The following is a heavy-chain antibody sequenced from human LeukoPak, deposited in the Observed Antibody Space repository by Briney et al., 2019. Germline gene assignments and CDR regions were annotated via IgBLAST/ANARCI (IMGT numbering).Heavy chain of an antibody. V-gene: IGHV4-34*01. CDR1: GGSFSTYY. CDR3: ARVGSTCSGGSCYPYYYYYYMDV. Sequence: TSETLSLTCAVYGGSFSTYYWSWIRQPPGKGLEWIGEINHSGRTNYNPSLKSRVTISVDTSKNQFSLKLSSVTAADTAVYYCARVGSTCSGGSCYPYYYYYYMDVWGKGTTVTVSS. CDR2: INHSGRT. D-gene: IGHD2-15*01. J-gene: IGHJ6*03.